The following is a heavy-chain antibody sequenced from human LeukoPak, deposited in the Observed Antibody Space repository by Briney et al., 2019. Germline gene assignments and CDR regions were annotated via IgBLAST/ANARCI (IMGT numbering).Heavy chain of an antibody. Sequence: PGGSLRLSCAASGFTFSSYAMHWVRQAPGKGLEWVAAIAYDGSKGNYADSVKGRFTISRDNSKNTLYLQMNSLRAEDTAVYYCAREGGYGYSYGALRSYYGMDVWGQGTTVTVSS. J-gene: IGHJ6*02. CDR2: IAYDGSKG. CDR1: GFTFSSYA. CDR3: AREGGYGYSYGALRSYYGMDV. D-gene: IGHD5-18*01. V-gene: IGHV3-30-3*01.